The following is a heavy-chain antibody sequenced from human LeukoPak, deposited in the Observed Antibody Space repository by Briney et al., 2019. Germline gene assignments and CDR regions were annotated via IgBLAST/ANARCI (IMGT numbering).Heavy chain of an antibody. Sequence: GGSLRLSCAASGFTFSSYSMNWVRQAPGKGLEWVSYISSSSSTIYYADSVKGRFTISRDNAKNSLYLQMNSLRAEDTAVYYCAKDVLRFRAAFDIWGQGTMVTVSS. V-gene: IGHV3-48*01. CDR2: ISSSSSTI. D-gene: IGHD3-3*01. CDR3: AKDVLRFRAAFDI. CDR1: GFTFSSYS. J-gene: IGHJ3*02.